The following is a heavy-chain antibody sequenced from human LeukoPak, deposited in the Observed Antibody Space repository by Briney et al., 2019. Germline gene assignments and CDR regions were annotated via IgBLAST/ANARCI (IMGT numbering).Heavy chain of an antibody. CDR2: IYPGDSDT. D-gene: IGHD2-21*02. J-gene: IGHJ6*02. CDR1: GYSITNYW. Sequence: GESLKISCKGSGYSITNYWIAWVRQMPGEGLEWMGLIYPGDSDTRYSPSFQGQVTISADKSITTAYLQWSSLKASDTAIYYCATCGGDCYSFYYYGMEVWGQGTTVTVSS. CDR3: ATCGGDCYSFYYYGMEV. V-gene: IGHV5-51*01.